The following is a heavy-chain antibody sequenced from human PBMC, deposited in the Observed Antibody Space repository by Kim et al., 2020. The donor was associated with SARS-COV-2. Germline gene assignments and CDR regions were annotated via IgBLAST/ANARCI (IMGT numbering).Heavy chain of an antibody. CDR3: ARLSYSSSSNWFDP. CDR2: IYYSGST. Sequence: SETLSLTCTVSGGSISSSSYYWGWIRQPPGKGLEWIGSIYYSGSTYYNPSLKSRVTISVDTSKNQFSLKLSSVTAADTAVYYCARLSYSSSSNWFDPWGQGTLVTVSS. V-gene: IGHV4-39*07. D-gene: IGHD6-6*01. J-gene: IGHJ5*02. CDR1: GGSISSSSYY.